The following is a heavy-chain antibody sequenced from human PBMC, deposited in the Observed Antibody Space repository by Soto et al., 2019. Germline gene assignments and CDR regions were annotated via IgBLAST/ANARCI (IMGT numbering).Heavy chain of an antibody. CDR3: ARDLDSSGWSRPFDY. CDR2: IIPILGIA. D-gene: IGHD6-19*01. V-gene: IGHV1-69*04. CDR1: GGTFSCYT. J-gene: IGHJ4*02. Sequence: GASVKVSCKASGGTFSCYTISWVRQAPGQGLEWMGRIIPILGIANYAQKFQGRVTITADKSTSTAYMELSSLRSEDTAVYYCARDLDSSGWSRPFDYWGQGTLVTVSS.